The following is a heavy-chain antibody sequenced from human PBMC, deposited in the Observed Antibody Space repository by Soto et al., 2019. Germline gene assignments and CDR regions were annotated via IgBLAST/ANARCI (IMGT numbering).Heavy chain of an antibody. CDR2: INPRGGSA. CDR1: GYTFTSYY. CDR3: ARASSGWSLY. Sequence: QVQLVQSGAEVKKPGASVKVSCKASGYTFTSYYMHWVRQAPGQGLEWMGIINPRGGSATYAQKFQGRVTMTRYTSTSTVYMELSRLRSEDTAVYYCARASSGWSLYWGQGTLVTVSS. D-gene: IGHD6-19*01. J-gene: IGHJ4*02. V-gene: IGHV1-46*01.